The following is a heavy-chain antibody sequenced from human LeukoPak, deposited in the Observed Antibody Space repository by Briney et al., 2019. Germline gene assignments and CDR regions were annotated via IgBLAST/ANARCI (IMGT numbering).Heavy chain of an antibody. V-gene: IGHV3-74*01. J-gene: IGHJ4*02. CDR2: ISSDGSNT. Sequence: GGSLRLSCAVSGFTFSSGYMHWVRQPPGKGPVWVSRISSDGSNTIYADSVKGRFTISRDDARSTLYLQMNSLRDADTAVYYCARYTGGVVYWGQGTLVTVSS. D-gene: IGHD2-15*01. CDR3: ARYTGGVVY. CDR1: GFTFSSGY.